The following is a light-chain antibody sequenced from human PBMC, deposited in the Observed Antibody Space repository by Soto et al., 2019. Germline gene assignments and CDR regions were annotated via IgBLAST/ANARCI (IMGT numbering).Light chain of an antibody. CDR2: AAF. CDR3: QQSYSIRRT. CDR1: QTINPY. V-gene: IGKV1-39*01. J-gene: IGKJ2*01. Sequence: DIQMTQSPSSLSASVGDRVTITCRASQTINPYLNWYQQKLGKAPKLLIYAAFTLQSGVPSRFSGRGSWTDFNLFISSLQPEEFATYYFQQSYSIRRTFGQGTKLQIK.